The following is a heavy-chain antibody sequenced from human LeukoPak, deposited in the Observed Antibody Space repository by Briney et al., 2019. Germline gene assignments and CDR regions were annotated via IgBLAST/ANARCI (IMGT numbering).Heavy chain of an antibody. CDR2: INHSGST. CDR3: AKGFERNYDFWSGYYGDY. J-gene: IGHJ4*02. V-gene: IGHV4-34*01. Sequence: SETLSLTCAVSGGSFSSYYWSWIRQPPGKGLEWIGEINHSGSTKYTPSLKSRFTISVDTSKNQFSLKLRSVTAADTAVYYCAKGFERNYDFWSGYYGDYWGQGTLVTVSS. CDR1: GGSFSSYY. D-gene: IGHD3-3*01.